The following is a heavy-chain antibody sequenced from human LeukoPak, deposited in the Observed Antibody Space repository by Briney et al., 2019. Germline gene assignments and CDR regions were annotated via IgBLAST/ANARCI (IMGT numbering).Heavy chain of an antibody. J-gene: IGHJ4*02. Sequence: GGSLRLSCVASGFTVSSYAMSWVGRAPGKGREWFTGVRGRDDSTVYADSVRGRFTISRDNARTTLYLQLDSLRAEDTAVYYCAKDGYCTTVTCYGWLDYWGLGTLVTVSS. CDR3: AKDGYCTTVTCYGWLDY. CDR2: VRGRDDST. D-gene: IGHD2-2*03. V-gene: IGHV3-23*01. CDR1: GFTVSSYA.